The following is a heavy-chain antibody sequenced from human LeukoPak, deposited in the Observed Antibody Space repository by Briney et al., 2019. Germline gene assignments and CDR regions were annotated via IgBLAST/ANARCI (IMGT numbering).Heavy chain of an antibody. V-gene: IGHV7-4-1*02. CDR2: INTKTGNP. CDR3: AQDTATDVFNY. D-gene: IGHD5-18*01. CDR1: EYTFTTYS. Sequence: ASVTVSCKASEYTFTTYSMNWVRQAPGQGLEGVGWINTKTGNPAYAQGFTGRFVFSLDTSVSTAYLQISSLKVEDTAVYYCAQDTATDVFNYWGQGTLVTVSS. J-gene: IGHJ4*02.